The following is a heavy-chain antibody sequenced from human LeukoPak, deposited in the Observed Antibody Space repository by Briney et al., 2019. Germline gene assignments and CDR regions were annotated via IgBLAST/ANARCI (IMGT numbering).Heavy chain of an antibody. CDR1: GGSINGHY. D-gene: IGHD6-19*01. J-gene: IGHJ4*02. CDR3: VRRDNTGWNYFDY. Sequence: PSETLSLTCTVSGGSINGHYWSWIRQPPGKGLEWIGDIYYKGNTNYNPSLKSRVTISVDTSKNHLSLKLTSVLAADTAIYYCVRRDNTGWNYFDYWGQGILVTVSS. V-gene: IGHV4-59*08. CDR2: IYYKGNT.